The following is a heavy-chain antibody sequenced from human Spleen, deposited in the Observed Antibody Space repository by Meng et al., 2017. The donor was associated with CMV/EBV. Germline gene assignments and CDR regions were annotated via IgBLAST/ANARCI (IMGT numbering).Heavy chain of an antibody. V-gene: IGHV3-7*01. CDR1: GFTFSSYW. Sequence: GESLRLSCAASGFTFSSYWMSWVRQAPGKGLEWVANIKQDGSEKYYVDSVKGRFTISRDNAKNSLYLQMNSLRAEDTAVYYCARRHCSRTSCYDAFFDYWGQGTLVTVSS. CDR2: IKQDGSEK. J-gene: IGHJ4*02. D-gene: IGHD2-2*01. CDR3: ARRHCSRTSCYDAFFDY.